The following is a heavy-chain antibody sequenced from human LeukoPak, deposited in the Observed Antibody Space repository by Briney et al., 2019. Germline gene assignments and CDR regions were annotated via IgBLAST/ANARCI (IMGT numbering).Heavy chain of an antibody. Sequence: GGSLRLSCVASGFTFGSYWMTWVRQAPGKGLEWVANIKEDGGEGYYVDSVKGRFTVSRDNAKNSLYLQLTSLRAEDTAVYYCATRYCTISACRASSYKSFDVWGKGTTVIVSS. D-gene: IGHD2-8*01. J-gene: IGHJ6*04. CDR1: GFTFGSYW. CDR3: ATRYCTISACRASSYKSFDV. V-gene: IGHV3-7*01. CDR2: IKEDGGEG.